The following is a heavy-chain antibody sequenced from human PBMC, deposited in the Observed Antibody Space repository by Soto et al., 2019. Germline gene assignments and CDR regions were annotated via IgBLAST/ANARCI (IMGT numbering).Heavy chain of an antibody. CDR1: GGTFSSYA. Sequence: QVQLVQSGAEVKKPGSSVKVSCKASGGTFSSYAISWVRQAPGQGLEWMGGIIPIFGTANYAQKSQGRVTINADKSRRTAVLELSSVCSEDTAVYACARGLFPWNLSDSYYCRDVWGRGTT. V-gene: IGHV1-69*06. J-gene: IGHJ6*04. CDR3: ARGLFPWNLSDSYYCRDV. CDR2: IIPIFGTA. D-gene: IGHD1-1*01.